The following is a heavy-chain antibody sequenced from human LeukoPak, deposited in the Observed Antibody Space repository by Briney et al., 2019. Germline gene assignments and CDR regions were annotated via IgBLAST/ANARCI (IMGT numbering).Heavy chain of an antibody. CDR2: IYTSGST. CDR1: GGSISSYY. CDR3: ARGYCSSTSCYPSDY. V-gene: IGHV4-4*07. D-gene: IGHD2-2*01. Sequence: SETLSLTCTVSGGSISSYYWSWIRQPAGQGLEWIGRIYTSGSTNYNPSLMSRVTMSVDTSKNQFSLELSSVTAADTAVYYCARGYCSSTSCYPSDYWGQGTLVTVSS. J-gene: IGHJ4*02.